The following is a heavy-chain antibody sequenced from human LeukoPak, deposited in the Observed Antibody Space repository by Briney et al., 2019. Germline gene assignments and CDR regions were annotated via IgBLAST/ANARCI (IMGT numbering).Heavy chain of an antibody. J-gene: IGHJ4*02. CDR1: GFTFDDYA. D-gene: IGHD6-13*01. Sequence: PGGSLRLSCAASGFTFDDYAMHWVRQAPGKGLEWVSGISWNSGSIGYADSVKGRFTISRDNAKNSLYLQMNSLRAEDMALYYCAKGGSSSWPFDYWGQGTLVAVSS. V-gene: IGHV3-9*03. CDR3: AKGGSSSWPFDY. CDR2: ISWNSGSI.